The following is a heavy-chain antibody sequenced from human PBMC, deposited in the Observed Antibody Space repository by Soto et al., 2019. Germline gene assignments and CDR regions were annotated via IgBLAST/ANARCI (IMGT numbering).Heavy chain of an antibody. CDR2: ISAHNGDT. Sequence: ASVKVSCKASGYTFTSYGITWVRQAPGQGLEWMGWISAHNGDTNYAAKFQGRLTMTTDTSTSTAYMEVRSLTSDDTAVYYCARDQIALIPARGFDPWGQGTLVTVS. V-gene: IGHV1-18*01. D-gene: IGHD2-2*01. CDR1: GYTFTSYG. J-gene: IGHJ5*02. CDR3: ARDQIALIPARGFDP.